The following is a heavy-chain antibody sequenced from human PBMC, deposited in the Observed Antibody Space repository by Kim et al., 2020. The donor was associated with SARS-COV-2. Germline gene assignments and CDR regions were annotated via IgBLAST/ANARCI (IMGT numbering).Heavy chain of an antibody. V-gene: IGHV3-30-3*01. CDR3: ARDDKGSGWPLDY. CDR1: GFTFSSYA. Sequence: GGSLRLSCAASGFTFSSYAMHWVRQAPGKGLEWVTIISYDGSNKYYADSVKGRFTISRDNSKNTLYLQMNSLRAEDTAVYYCARDDKGSGWPLDYWGQGTLVTVSS. CDR2: ISYDGSNK. J-gene: IGHJ4*02. D-gene: IGHD6-19*01.